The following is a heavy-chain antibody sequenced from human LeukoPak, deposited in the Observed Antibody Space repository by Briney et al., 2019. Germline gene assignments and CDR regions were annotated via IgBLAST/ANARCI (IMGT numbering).Heavy chain of an antibody. CDR1: GFTFSAYG. CDR3: ARDLRYYGPEGY. J-gene: IGHJ4*02. V-gene: IGHV3-33*01. Sequence: PGGSLRLSCAASGFTFSAYGMHWVRQAPGKGLEWVALIWYDGSNKYYVDSVKGRFTISRDNAKNSLYLQMNSLRAEDTAVYYCARDLRYYGPEGYWGQGTLVTVSS. D-gene: IGHD3-10*01. CDR2: IWYDGSNK.